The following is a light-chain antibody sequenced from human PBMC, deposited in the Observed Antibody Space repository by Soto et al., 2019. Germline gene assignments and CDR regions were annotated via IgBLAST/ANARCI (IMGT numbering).Light chain of an antibody. Sequence: QSVLTQPASVSGSPGQSITISCTGTSSDVGSYNLASWYQQHPGKAPKLMIYEGSKRPSGVSNRFSGSKSGNTASLTISGLQAEDEADYYCCSYAGSRYYVFGTGTKVTV. J-gene: IGLJ1*01. CDR3: CSYAGSRYYV. V-gene: IGLV2-23*01. CDR1: SSDVGSYNL. CDR2: EGS.